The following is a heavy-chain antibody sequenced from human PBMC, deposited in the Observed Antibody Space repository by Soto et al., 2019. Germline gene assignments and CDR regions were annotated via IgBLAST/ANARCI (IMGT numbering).Heavy chain of an antibody. J-gene: IGHJ4*02. CDR2: ISAHNGNT. Sequence: QVHLVQSGAEVKKPGASVKVSCQASGYAFTTYGITWVRQAPGQGLEWMVWISAHNGNTNYAQKLQGRVTVTRDTSTSTAYMELRSLRSDDTAVYYCARGRYGDYWGQGALVTVSS. CDR3: ARGRYGDY. D-gene: IGHD1-1*01. CDR1: GYAFTTYG. V-gene: IGHV1-18*01.